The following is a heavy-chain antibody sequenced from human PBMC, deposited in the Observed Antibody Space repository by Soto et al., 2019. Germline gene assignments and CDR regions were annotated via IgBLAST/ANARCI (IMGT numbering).Heavy chain of an antibody. Sequence: GESLKISCETSGFIFSNYGFHWVRQAPGKGLEWVAVIWFDGSNKHYADFVKGRFTISRDNSRNTVSLQMHRLRPEDTAVYYCARYYYDKSGYVYQYYMDVWGKGTTVTVSS. J-gene: IGHJ6*03. CDR2: IWFDGSNK. V-gene: IGHV3-33*03. D-gene: IGHD3-22*01. CDR3: ARYYYDKSGYVYQYYMDV. CDR1: GFIFSNYG.